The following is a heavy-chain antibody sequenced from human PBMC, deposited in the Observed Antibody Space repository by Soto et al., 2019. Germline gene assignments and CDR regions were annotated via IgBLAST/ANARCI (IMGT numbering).Heavy chain of an antibody. D-gene: IGHD6-19*01. V-gene: IGHV1-18*01. J-gene: IGHJ6*02. CDR1: GYTFTTSG. CDR2: FSTYNGKT. CDR3: ARDPGLAVAGLPWDYGMEV. Sequence: ASVQVSCKASGYTFTTSGISWVRQAPRQGLEWMGWFSTYNGKTSYAQNLQGRVTMTTDKSTSTAYMELRSLRSDDTAVYYCARDPGLAVAGLPWDYGMEVWG.